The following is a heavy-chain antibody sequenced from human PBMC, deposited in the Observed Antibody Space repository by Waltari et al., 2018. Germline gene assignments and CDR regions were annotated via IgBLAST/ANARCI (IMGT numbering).Heavy chain of an antibody. V-gene: IGHV3-21*01. CDR2: ISSSSSYI. CDR3: ARDLPPLIAVVGPFDY. D-gene: IGHD6-19*01. CDR1: GGSISSSS. J-gene: IGHJ4*02. Sequence: LQLQESGPGLVKPSETLSLTCTVSGGSISSSSYYWGWIRQPPGKGLEWVSSISSSSSYIYYADSVKGRFTISRDNAKNSLYLQMNSLRAEDTAVYYCARDLPPLIAVVGPFDYWGQGTLVTVSS.